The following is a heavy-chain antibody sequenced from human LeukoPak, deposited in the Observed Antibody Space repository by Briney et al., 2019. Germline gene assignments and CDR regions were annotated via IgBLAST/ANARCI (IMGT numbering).Heavy chain of an antibody. J-gene: IGHJ5*01. CDR3: ATGKQIWINWFGS. D-gene: IGHD5-18*01. CDR2: ISPVLPTP. V-gene: IGHV1-69*16. Sequence: SVKVSCKSSGGSFSGSSISWGRQAPGQGLEWVGGISPVLPTPNYAQKFQGRVTITTDESTSTAYMELKSLTSDDTALYYCATGKQIWINWFGSWGQGTLVTVSS. CDR1: GGSFSGSS.